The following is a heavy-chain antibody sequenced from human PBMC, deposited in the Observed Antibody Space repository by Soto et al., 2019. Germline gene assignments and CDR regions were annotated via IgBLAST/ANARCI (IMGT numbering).Heavy chain of an antibody. D-gene: IGHD4-17*01. Sequence: GGSLRLSCAASGCTFSSYAMSCVRQAPGKGLEWVSAISGSGGSTYYADSVKGRFTISRDNSKNTLYLQMNSLRAEDTAVYYCAKDQSYGDYPEYYYYGMDVWGQGTTVTVSS. CDR2: ISGSGGST. CDR1: GCTFSSYA. J-gene: IGHJ6*02. CDR3: AKDQSYGDYPEYYYYGMDV. V-gene: IGHV3-23*01.